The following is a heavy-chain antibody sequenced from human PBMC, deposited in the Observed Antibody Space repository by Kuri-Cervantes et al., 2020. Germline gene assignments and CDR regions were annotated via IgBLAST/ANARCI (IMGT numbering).Heavy chain of an antibody. V-gene: IGHV3-11*04. CDR2: ISGSRTTI. D-gene: IGHD3-10*01. CDR3: AKDLFYGSGSFGAFDI. CDR1: GFTFSDYY. J-gene: IGHJ3*02. Sequence: GGSLRLSCAASGFTFSDYYMSWIRQAPGKGLEWVSYISGSRTTIYYADSVKGRFTISRDNSKNTLYLQMNSLRAEDTAVYYCAKDLFYGSGSFGAFDIWGHGTMVTVSS.